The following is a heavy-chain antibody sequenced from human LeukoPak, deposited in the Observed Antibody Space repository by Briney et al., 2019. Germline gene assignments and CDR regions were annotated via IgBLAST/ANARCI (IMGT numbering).Heavy chain of an antibody. D-gene: IGHD1-26*01. Sequence: SETLSLTCAVYGGSFSAHYWNWIRQPPGKGLEWIGEINHSGSTNYNPSLKSRVTISVDMSKNQFSLKLSSVTAADTAVYYCARVTVGALDYWGQGTLVTVSS. CDR1: GGSFSAHY. CDR3: ARVTVGALDY. CDR2: INHSGST. J-gene: IGHJ4*02. V-gene: IGHV4-34*01.